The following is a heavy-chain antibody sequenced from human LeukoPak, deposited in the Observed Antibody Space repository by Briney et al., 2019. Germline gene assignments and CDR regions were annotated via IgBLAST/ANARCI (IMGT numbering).Heavy chain of an antibody. CDR3: ARGDYGGNLYYFDY. V-gene: IGHV1-69*01. Sequence: ASVTVSCTASGGTFSSYAISWVRQAPGQGLEWMGGIIPIFGTANCAQKFQGRVTITADESTSTAYMELSSLRSEDTAVYYCARGDYGGNLYYFDYWGQGTLVTVSS. D-gene: IGHD4-23*01. CDR2: IIPIFGTA. CDR1: GGTFSSYA. J-gene: IGHJ4*02.